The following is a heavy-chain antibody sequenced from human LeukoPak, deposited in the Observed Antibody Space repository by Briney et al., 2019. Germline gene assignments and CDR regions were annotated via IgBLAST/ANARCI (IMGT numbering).Heavy chain of an antibody. Sequence: PSETLSLTCTVSGGSISSYYWSWIRQPPGKGLEWIGYIYTSGSTNYNPSLKSRVTISVDTSKNQFSLKLSSVTAADTAVYYCARHAPGDSSGYYPNWFDPWGQGTLVTVSS. J-gene: IGHJ5*02. CDR2: IYTSGST. D-gene: IGHD3-22*01. CDR3: ARHAPGDSSGYYPNWFDP. CDR1: GGSISSYY. V-gene: IGHV4-4*09.